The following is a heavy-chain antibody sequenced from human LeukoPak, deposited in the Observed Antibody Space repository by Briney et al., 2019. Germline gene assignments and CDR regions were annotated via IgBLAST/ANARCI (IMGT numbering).Heavy chain of an antibody. Sequence: PSETLSLTCTVSGGSISSYYWSWIRQPPGKGLEWIGYIYTSGSTNYNPSLKSRVTISVDTSKNQFSLKLSSVTAADTAVYYRARRGRAARPNYAFDIWGQGTMVTVSS. V-gene: IGHV4-4*09. CDR3: ARRGRAARPNYAFDI. CDR2: IYTSGST. CDR1: GGSISSYY. J-gene: IGHJ3*02. D-gene: IGHD6-6*01.